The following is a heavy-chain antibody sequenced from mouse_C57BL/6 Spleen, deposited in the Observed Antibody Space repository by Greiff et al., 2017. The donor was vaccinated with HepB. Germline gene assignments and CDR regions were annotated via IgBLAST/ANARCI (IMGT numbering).Heavy chain of an antibody. CDR3: ARSTMVKGTFAY. V-gene: IGHV1-53*01. Sequence: QVQLQQPGTELVKPGASVKLSCKASGYTFTSYWMHWVKQRPGQGLEWIGNINPSNGGTNYNEKFKSKATLTVDKSSSTTYMQLSSLTSEDSAVYDCARSTMVKGTFAYWGQGTLVTVSA. J-gene: IGHJ3*01. CDR1: GYTFTSYW. CDR2: INPSNGGT. D-gene: IGHD2-2*01.